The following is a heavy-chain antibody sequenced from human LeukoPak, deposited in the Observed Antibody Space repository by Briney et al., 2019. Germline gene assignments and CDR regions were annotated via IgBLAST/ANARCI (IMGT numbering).Heavy chain of an antibody. CDR3: ARHFSYYDSSGYYYVPFFDY. V-gene: IGHV4-59*08. D-gene: IGHD3-22*01. J-gene: IGHJ4*02. Sequence: PSETLSLTCTVSGGSISSYYWSWVRQPPGKGLEWIGCIYYSGSTKNNPSLRSRVTISLDTSKNQFSLRLSSVTAADTAVYYCARHFSYYDSSGYYYVPFFDYWGQGTLVTVSS. CDR2: IYYSGST. CDR1: GGSISSYY.